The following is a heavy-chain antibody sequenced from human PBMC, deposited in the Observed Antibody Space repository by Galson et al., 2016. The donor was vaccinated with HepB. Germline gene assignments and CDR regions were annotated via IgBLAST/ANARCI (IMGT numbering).Heavy chain of an antibody. J-gene: IGHJ4*02. CDR2: IFHTGVM. V-gene: IGHV4-4*02. CDR1: GESVSNSNW. D-gene: IGHD1-26*01. CDR3: ARGGTYYIGY. Sequence: SETLSLTCAVSGESVSNSNWWSWVRQPPGKGLEWIGEIFHTGVMNYNPSLKSRVTISVDMSENQLSLKLSSVTAADTAMYYCARGGTYYIGYWGQGALVTVSS.